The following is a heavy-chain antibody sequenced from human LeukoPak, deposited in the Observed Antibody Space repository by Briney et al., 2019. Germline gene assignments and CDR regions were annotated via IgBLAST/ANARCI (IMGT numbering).Heavy chain of an antibody. CDR3: ARDQSSCSSTSCYDWFDP. D-gene: IGHD2-2*01. CDR2: INPNSGGT. CDR1: GYTFTGYY. Sequence: ASVKVSCKASGYTFTGYYVHWVRQAPGQGLEWMGWINPNSGGTNYAQKFQGWVTMTRDTSISTAYMELSRLRSDDTAVYYCARDQSSCSSTSCYDWFDPWGQGTLVTVSS. J-gene: IGHJ5*02. V-gene: IGHV1-2*04.